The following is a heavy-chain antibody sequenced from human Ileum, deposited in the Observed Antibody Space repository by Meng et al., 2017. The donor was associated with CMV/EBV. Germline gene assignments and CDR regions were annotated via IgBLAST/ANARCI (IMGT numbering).Heavy chain of an antibody. CDR1: GCNFTNCA. CDR2: INAGNGIT. Sequence: SCKASGCNFTNCAIHWVRQDPGQGLEWMGWINAGNGITKYSQNFQGRVTFTRDTSASKVYMELSSLRFEDTAMYYCARIAYGAHFDDWGQGTLVTVSS. D-gene: IGHD4-17*01. J-gene: IGHJ4*02. V-gene: IGHV1-3*01. CDR3: ARIAYGAHFDD.